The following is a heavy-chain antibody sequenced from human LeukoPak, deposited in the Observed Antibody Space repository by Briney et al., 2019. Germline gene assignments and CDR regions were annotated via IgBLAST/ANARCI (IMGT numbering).Heavy chain of an antibody. CDR1: GYTFTSYG. D-gene: IGHD3-3*01. CDR2: ISAYNGNT. Sequence: ASVKVSCKASGYTFTSYGIIWVRQAPGQGLEWMGWISAYNGNTNYAQKLQGRVTMTTDTSTSTAYMELRSLRSDDTAVYYCARELYYDFWSGYPDLLTTPNDYWGQGTLVTVSS. J-gene: IGHJ4*02. CDR3: ARELYYDFWSGYPDLLTTPNDY. V-gene: IGHV1-18*01.